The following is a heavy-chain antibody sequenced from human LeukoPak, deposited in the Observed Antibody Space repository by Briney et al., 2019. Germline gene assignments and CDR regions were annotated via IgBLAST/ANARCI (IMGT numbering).Heavy chain of an antibody. V-gene: IGHV3-74*01. D-gene: IGHD6-19*01. CDR2: INTDGTVT. CDR3: ATKQWLAPPPDS. J-gene: IGHJ4*02. CDR1: GFTFSKYL. Sequence: GGSLRLSCAASGFTFSKYLMLWVREAPGKGLESVSRINTDGTVTTYADSVKGRFTVSRDNADNTMFLQMNSVRDEDTAVYYCATKQWLAPPPDSWGQGTPVTVSS.